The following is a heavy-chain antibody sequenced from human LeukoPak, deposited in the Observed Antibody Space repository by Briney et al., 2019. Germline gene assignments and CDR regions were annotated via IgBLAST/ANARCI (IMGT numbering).Heavy chain of an antibody. V-gene: IGHV3-7*01. D-gene: IGHD5-12*01. CDR1: GFTFSNYW. CDR2: IKQDGSEK. J-gene: IGHJ6*04. CDR3: ARGHIGMDV. Sequence: GGSLRLSCAASGFTFSNYWMSWVRQAPGKGLEWVANIKQDGSEKNYVDSVKGRFTISRDNAKNSLDLQMNRLRAEDTAVYYCARGHIGMDVWGKGTTVTVSS.